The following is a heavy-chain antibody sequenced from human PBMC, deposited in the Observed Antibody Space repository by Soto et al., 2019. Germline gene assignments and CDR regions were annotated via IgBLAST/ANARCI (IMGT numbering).Heavy chain of an antibody. V-gene: IGHV1-69*06. D-gene: IGHD7-27*01. CDR1: GGTFSGHA. J-gene: IGHJ4*02. CDR3: ARGPNWGYRFDS. Sequence: QVQLVQSGAEVKKPGSSVKVSCEASGGTFSGHAISWVRQAPGQGPEWMGGLIPLFGTTQHAQNFQGRLTITADKCTSTAYMELTSLRFDDTAIYYCARGPNWGYRFDSWGQGTLVTVSS. CDR2: LIPLFGTT.